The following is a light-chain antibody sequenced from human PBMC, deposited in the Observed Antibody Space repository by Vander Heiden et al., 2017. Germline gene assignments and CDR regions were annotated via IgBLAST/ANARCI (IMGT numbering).Light chain of an antibody. CDR3: QQYDIIPFT. CDR1: EDIRNC. V-gene: IGKV1-33*01. J-gene: IGKJ3*01. CDR2: DAS. Sequence: IPMTPSPSSLSASVGDRVTISCQATEDIRNCLNWYQKKPGKAPKLLIYDASTLETGVPSRFSGSGSGTHFTFTISGLQTEDIATYYCQQYDIIPFTFGPGTKVDIK.